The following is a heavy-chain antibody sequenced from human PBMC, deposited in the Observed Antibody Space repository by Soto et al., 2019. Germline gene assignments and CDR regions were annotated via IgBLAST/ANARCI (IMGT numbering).Heavy chain of an antibody. J-gene: IGHJ6*03. CDR2: ISWNSGSI. V-gene: IGHV3-9*01. CDR1: GFTFDDYA. D-gene: IGHD2-21*01. Sequence: PGGSLRLSCAASGFTFDDYAMHWVRQAPGKGLEWVSGISWNSGSIGYADSVKGRFTISRDNAKNSLYLQMNSLRAEDTALYYCAKDKGERGYYYYYNYTDVWGKGTTVTVSS. CDR3: AKDKGERGYYYYYNYTDV.